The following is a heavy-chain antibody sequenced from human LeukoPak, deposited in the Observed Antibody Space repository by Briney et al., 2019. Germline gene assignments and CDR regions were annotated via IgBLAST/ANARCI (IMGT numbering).Heavy chain of an antibody. CDR1: GFTVSSNY. Sequence: PGGSLRLSCAASGFTVSSNYMSWVRQAPGKGLEWVSVIYSGGSTYYAGSVKGRFTISRDNSKNTLYLQMNSLRAEDTAVYYCARHQFYCTNGVCRNNYFDYWGQGTLVTVSS. J-gene: IGHJ4*02. D-gene: IGHD2-8*01. CDR2: IYSGGST. V-gene: IGHV3-66*02. CDR3: ARHQFYCTNGVCRNNYFDY.